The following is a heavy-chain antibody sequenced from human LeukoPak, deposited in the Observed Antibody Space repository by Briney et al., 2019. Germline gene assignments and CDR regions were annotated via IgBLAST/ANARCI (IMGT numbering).Heavy chain of an antibody. V-gene: IGHV5-51*01. CDR2: IYPGYSDA. D-gene: IGHD7-27*01. CDR3: ARHASAPYRNWDNYYYYYYMDV. J-gene: IGHJ6*03. CDR1: GYKLTNNW. Sequence: HGESLKISCKISGYKLTNNWIGWVRQVPGKGLEWMGLIYPGYSDAKYSPSFQGQVTLSVDASISTAYLQWSSLKASDTAMYYCARHASAPYRNWDNYYYYYYMDVWGKGTTVTISS.